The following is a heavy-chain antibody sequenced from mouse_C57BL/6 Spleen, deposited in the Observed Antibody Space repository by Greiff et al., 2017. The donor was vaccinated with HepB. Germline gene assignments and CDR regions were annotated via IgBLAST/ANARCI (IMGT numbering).Heavy chain of an antibody. V-gene: IGHV1-82*01. CDR3: ARKGSYWYFDV. CDR2: IYPGDGDT. Sequence: QVQLKDSGPELVKPGASVKISCKASGYAFSSSWMNWVKQRPGKGLEWIGRIYPGDGDTNYNGKFKGKATLTADKSSSTAYMQLSSLTSEDSAVYFCARKGSYWYFDVWGTGTTVTVSS. CDR1: GYAFSSSW. J-gene: IGHJ1*03.